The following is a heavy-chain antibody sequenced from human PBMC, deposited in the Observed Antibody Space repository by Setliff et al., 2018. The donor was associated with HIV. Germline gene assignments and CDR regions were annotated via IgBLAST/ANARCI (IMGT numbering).Heavy chain of an antibody. V-gene: IGHV1-69*13. CDR2: IIPIYGTV. CDR3: ATSPRGTYYDILTGLPRGYFDP. D-gene: IGHD3-9*01. Sequence: SVKVSCKASGGTFSRLAISWVRQAPGQGLEWMGGIIPIYGTVNYAQKFQGRVTITADESTTTAYMELSSLRSEDTAVYYCATSPRGTYYDILTGLPRGYFDPWGQGAQVTVSS. J-gene: IGHJ5*02. CDR1: GGTFSRLA.